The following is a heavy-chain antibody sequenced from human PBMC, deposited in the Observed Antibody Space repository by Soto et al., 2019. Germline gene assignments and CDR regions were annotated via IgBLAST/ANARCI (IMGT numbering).Heavy chain of an antibody. CDR1: GFTFSSYS. V-gene: IGHV3-48*02. J-gene: IGHJ6*02. CDR2: ISSSSSTI. CDR3: ARDAIQTYCSGGSCYSGPYGMDV. Sequence: GGSLRLSCAASGFTFSSYSMNWVRQAPGKGLEWVSYISSSSSTIYYADSVKGRFTISRDNTKNSLYLQMNSLRDEDTAVYYCARDAIQTYCSGGSCYSGPYGMDVWGQGTTVTVSS. D-gene: IGHD2-15*01.